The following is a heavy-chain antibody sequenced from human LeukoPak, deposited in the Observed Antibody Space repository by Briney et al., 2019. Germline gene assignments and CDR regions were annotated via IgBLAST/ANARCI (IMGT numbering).Heavy chain of an antibody. CDR2: ISGSGGST. J-gene: IGHJ4*02. CDR1: GFTFSSYA. CDR3: AKDTRKGSSKNVIDY. V-gene: IGHV3-23*01. Sequence: PGGSLRLSCAASGFTFSSYAMSWVRQAPGKGLEWASAISGSGGSTYYADSVKGWFTISRDNSKNTLYLQMNSLRAEDTAVYYCAKDTRKGSSKNVIDYWGQGTLVTVSS. D-gene: IGHD1-26*01.